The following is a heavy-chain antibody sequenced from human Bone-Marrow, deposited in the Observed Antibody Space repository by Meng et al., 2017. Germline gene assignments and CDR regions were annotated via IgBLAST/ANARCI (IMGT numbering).Heavy chain of an antibody. CDR1: GDTFSSYA. D-gene: IGHD3-22*01. CDR2: IIPIFGSP. V-gene: IGHV1-69*13. CDR3: ARDLHFYDTSGPLNWFAP. J-gene: IGHJ5*02. Sequence: SVKVSCKASGDTFSSYAISWVRQAPGQGLEWMGGIIPIFGSPNYAQKFQGRVTITADESTSTAYMELSSLRSEDTAIYYCARDLHFYDTSGPLNWFAPWGQGNLVNGAS.